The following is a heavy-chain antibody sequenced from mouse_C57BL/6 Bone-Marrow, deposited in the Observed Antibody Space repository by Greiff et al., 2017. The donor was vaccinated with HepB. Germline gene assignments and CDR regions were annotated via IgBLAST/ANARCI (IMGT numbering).Heavy chain of an antibody. CDR1: GYTFTSYW. CDR3: ASLLDFDY. V-gene: IGHV1-69*01. Sequence: QVQLQQSGAELVMPGASVKLSCKASGYTFTSYWMHWVKQRPGQGLEWIGEIDPSDSYTNYNQKFKGKSTLTVDKSSSTAYMQLSSLTSEDSAVYYCASLLDFDYWGQGTTLTVSS. CDR2: IDPSDSYT. D-gene: IGHD2-1*01. J-gene: IGHJ2*01.